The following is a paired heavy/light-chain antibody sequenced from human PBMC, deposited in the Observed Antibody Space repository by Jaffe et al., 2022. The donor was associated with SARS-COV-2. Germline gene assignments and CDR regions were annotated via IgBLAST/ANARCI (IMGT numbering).Heavy chain of an antibody. Sequence: EVQLVESGGGLVKPGGSRRLSCAASGFTFSSYTLNWVRQAPGKGLQWVSSISSGSNYIYYADSVKGRFTISRDNAKNSLYLQMNSLRAEDTAVYYCARKVDHYYGMDVWGQGTTVTVSS. D-gene: IGHD2-15*01. CDR2: ISSGSNYI. CDR3: ARKVDHYYGMDV. J-gene: IGHJ6*02. V-gene: IGHV3-21*01. CDR1: GFTFSSYT.
Light chain of an antibody. V-gene: IGLV3-19*01. CDR1: SLRSYY. J-gene: IGLJ2*01. Sequence: SSELTQDPAVSVALGQTVRMTCQGDSLRSYYASWYQQKPGQAPILVIYGKNNRPSGIPDRFSGSSSGNTASLTITGAQAEDEADYYCNSRDSSNNHVLFGGGTKLTVL. CDR3: NSRDSSNNHVL. CDR2: GKN.